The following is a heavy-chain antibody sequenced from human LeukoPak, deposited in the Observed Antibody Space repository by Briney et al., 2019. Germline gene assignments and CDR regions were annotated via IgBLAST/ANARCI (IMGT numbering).Heavy chain of an antibody. Sequence: SETLSLTCAVYGVSFSGYYWSWIRQPPGKGLEWIGEINHSGSTNYNPSLKSRVTISVDTSKNQFSLKLSSVTAADTAVYYCARGRGGGSSWYFFHWGQGTLVTVSS. J-gene: IGHJ4*02. V-gene: IGHV4-34*01. CDR2: INHSGST. CDR1: GVSFSGYY. CDR3: ARGRGGGSSWYFFH. D-gene: IGHD6-13*01.